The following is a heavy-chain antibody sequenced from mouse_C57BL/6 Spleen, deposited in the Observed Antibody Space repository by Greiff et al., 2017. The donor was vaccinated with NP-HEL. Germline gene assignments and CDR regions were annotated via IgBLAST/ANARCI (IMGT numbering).Heavy chain of an antibody. CDR1: GYSFTDYN. Sequence: QLQQSGPELVKPGASVKISCKASGYSFTDYNMNWVKQSNGKSLEWIGVIYPNYGTTSYNQKFKGKATLTVDQSSSTAYLQLNRLTSEDSAVYYCARYSNYDWYFDVWGTGTTVTVSS. D-gene: IGHD2-5*01. CDR3: ARYSNYDWYFDV. V-gene: IGHV1-39*01. CDR2: IYPNYGTT. J-gene: IGHJ1*03.